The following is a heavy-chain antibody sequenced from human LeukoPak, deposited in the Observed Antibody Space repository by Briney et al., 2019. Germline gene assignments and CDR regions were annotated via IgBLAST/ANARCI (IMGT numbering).Heavy chain of an antibody. CDR3: ARGALIVGATGWFDP. CDR1: GGSISSYY. CDR2: IYYSVST. J-gene: IGHJ5*02. D-gene: IGHD1-26*01. V-gene: IGHV4-59*01. Sequence: SETLSLTCIVSGGSISSYYWSWIRQPPGKGLEWMGYIYYSVSTNYNPSLKSRVTISVDTSKNQFSLKLSSVTAADTAVYYCARGALIVGATGWFDPWGQGTLVTVSS.